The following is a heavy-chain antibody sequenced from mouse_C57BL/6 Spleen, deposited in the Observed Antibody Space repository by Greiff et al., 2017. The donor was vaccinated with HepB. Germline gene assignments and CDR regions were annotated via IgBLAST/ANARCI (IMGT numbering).Heavy chain of an antibody. J-gene: IGHJ2*01. CDR2: IYPGDGDT. V-gene: IGHV1-82*01. CDR3: ARSTVVANDY. CDR1: GYAFSSSW. Sequence: QVQLKQSGPELVKPGASVKISCKASGYAFSSSWMNWVKQRPGKGLEWIGRIYPGDGDTNYNGKFTGKATLTADKSSSTAYMQLSSLTSEDSAVYFCARSTVVANDYWGQGTTLTVSS. D-gene: IGHD1-1*01.